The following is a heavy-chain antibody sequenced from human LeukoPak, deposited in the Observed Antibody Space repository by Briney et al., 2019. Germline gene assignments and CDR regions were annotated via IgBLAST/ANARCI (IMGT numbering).Heavy chain of an antibody. J-gene: IGHJ4*02. V-gene: IGHV3-11*01. CDR1: GFPFRDYY. CDR3: ARHMVITPFDS. Sequence: GGSLRLSCVASGFPFRDYYFSWVRQAPGQGPEWLSFISASGNIIHYEDSVKGRFTISRDDAKNSVFLQKDSLRTEDTALYYCARHMVITPFDSWGQGTLVTVSS. CDR2: ISASGNII. D-gene: IGHD4/OR15-4a*01.